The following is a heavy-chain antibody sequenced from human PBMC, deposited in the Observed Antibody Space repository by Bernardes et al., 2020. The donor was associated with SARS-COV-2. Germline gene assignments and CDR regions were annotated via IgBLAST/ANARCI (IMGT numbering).Heavy chain of an antibody. CDR3: ARDLGYCTNGVCSP. CDR1: RFTFSSSW. Sequence: SLRLSCAASRFTFSSSWLHWVRQAPGKGLVWVSRINTDGSSTSYADSVKGRFTISRDNAKNTLFLQMSSLRAEDTAVYYCARDLGYCTNGVCSPWGQGTLVTVSS. CDR2: INTDGSST. D-gene: IGHD2-8*01. J-gene: IGHJ5*02. V-gene: IGHV3-74*01.